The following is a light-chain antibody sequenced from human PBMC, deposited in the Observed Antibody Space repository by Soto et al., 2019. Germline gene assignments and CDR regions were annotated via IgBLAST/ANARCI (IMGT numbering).Light chain of an antibody. CDR3: CSYAGGGTYV. J-gene: IGLJ1*01. CDR2: EGN. CDR1: SSDVGNYNL. V-gene: IGLV2-23*01. Sequence: QSALTQPASVSGSRGQSITISCTGTSSDVGNYNLVSWYQQHPAKAPKLLIYEGNKRPSAVSYRFSGSESGNTASLTISGLQAEDEADYYCCSYAGGGTYVFGSGTKV.